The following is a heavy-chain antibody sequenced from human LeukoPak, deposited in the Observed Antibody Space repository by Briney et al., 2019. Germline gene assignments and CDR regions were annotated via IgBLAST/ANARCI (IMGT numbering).Heavy chain of an antibody. J-gene: IGHJ4*02. Sequence: GASVKVSCKASGYTFTSYGISWVRQAPGQGLEWMGWISAYNGNTNYAQRLQGRVTMTTDTSTSTAYMELRSLRSDDTAVYYCARGSRDSSGYYSFDYWGQGTLVTVSS. D-gene: IGHD3-22*01. CDR1: GYTFTSYG. CDR2: ISAYNGNT. V-gene: IGHV1-18*01. CDR3: ARGSRDSSGYYSFDY.